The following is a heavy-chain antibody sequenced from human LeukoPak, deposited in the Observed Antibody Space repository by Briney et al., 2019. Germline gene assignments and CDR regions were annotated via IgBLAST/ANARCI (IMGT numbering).Heavy chain of an antibody. Sequence: SETLSLTCTVSGGSISSYYWSWIRQPPGKGLEWIGYIYYSGSTNYNPSLKSRVTISVDTSKNQFSLKLSSVTAADTAVYYCARDPEGYYAFDIWGQGTMVTVSS. V-gene: IGHV4-59*12. D-gene: IGHD5-18*01. CDR3: ARDPEGYYAFDI. CDR1: GGSISSYY. J-gene: IGHJ3*02. CDR2: IYYSGST.